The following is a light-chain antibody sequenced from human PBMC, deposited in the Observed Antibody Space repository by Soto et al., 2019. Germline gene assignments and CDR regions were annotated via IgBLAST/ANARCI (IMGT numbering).Light chain of an antibody. CDR2: DAS. CDR1: QSVSSY. Sequence: EIVLTQSPATLSLSPGERATLSCRASQSVSSYLAWYQQKPGQAPRLLIYDASNRATGIPARFSGSGSGTDFTLTISSLEPEDFAVYYCQQRINWLTFGGGAKVDI. V-gene: IGKV3-11*01. J-gene: IGKJ4*01. CDR3: QQRINWLT.